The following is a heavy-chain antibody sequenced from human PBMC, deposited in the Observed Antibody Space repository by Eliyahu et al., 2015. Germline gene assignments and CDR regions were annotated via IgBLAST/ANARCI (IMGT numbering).Heavy chain of an antibody. CDR1: GFTFSXXX. Sequence: EVQLVESGGGLVQPGGSLRLSCAASGFTFSXXXXXWVRQAPGKGLGWVSGIRGSAGSTDYADSVKGRFTISRDNSKNTLYLQMNSLRAEDTAIYYCAKESGARYCSGGTCYGVGFDYWGQGTLVTVSS. J-gene: IGHJ4*02. CDR2: IRGSAGST. CDR3: AKESGARYCSGGTCYGVGFDY. V-gene: IGHV3-23*04. D-gene: IGHD2-15*01.